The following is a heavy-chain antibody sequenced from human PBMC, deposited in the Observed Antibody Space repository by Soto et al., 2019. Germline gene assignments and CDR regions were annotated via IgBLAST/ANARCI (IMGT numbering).Heavy chain of an antibody. D-gene: IGHD3-10*01. Sequence: LRLSCAASGFTFSSYAMHWVRQAPGKGLDWVAVISYDGSNKYYADSVKGRFTISRDNSKNTLYLQMNSLRAEDTAVYYCAREGGPMVRGVYHYYGLDVWGQGTTVTVSS. CDR3: AREGGPMVRGVYHYYGLDV. V-gene: IGHV3-30-3*01. CDR2: ISYDGSNK. J-gene: IGHJ6*02. CDR1: GFTFSSYA.